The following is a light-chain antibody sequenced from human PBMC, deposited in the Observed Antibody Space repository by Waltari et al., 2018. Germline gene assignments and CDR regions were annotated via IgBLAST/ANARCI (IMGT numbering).Light chain of an antibody. J-gene: IGLJ2*01. CDR1: SSDVVGYNY. V-gene: IGLV2-14*03. CDR2: DVS. Sequence: QSALTQPASVSGSPGQSISIPCTGTSSDVVGYNYVSWYQQHPGKAPKLLIYDVSNRPSGVSDRFSGSKSGNTASLTISGLQAEDEADYYCSSYRSTSYTSSTSVVFGGGTKLTVL. CDR3: SSYRSTSYTSSTSVV.